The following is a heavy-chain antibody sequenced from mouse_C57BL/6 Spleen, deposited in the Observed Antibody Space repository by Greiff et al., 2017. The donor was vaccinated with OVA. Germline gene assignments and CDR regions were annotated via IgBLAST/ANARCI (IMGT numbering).Heavy chain of an antibody. CDR3: ARLIYYDYDEGRLDY. J-gene: IGHJ2*01. V-gene: IGHV5-4*01. Sequence: EVQRVESGGGLVKPGGSLKLSCAASGFTFSSYAMSWVRQTPEKRLEWVATISDGGSYTYYPDNVKGRFTISRDNAKNNLYLQMSHLKSEDTAMYYCARLIYYDYDEGRLDYWGQGTTLTVSS. D-gene: IGHD2-4*01. CDR1: GFTFSSYA. CDR2: ISDGGSYT.